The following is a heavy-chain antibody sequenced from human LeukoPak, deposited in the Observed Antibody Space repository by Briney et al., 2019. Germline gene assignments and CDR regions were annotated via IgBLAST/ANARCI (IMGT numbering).Heavy chain of an antibody. D-gene: IGHD6-13*01. Sequence: ASVKVSCKASGYTFTSYDINWVRQATGQGLEWMGWMNPNSGNTGYAQKFQGRVTITRNTSISTAYMELSSLRAEDTAVYYCARRKAAAGHYFDYWGQGTLVTVSS. V-gene: IGHV1-8*03. J-gene: IGHJ4*02. CDR2: MNPNSGNT. CDR3: ARRKAAAGHYFDY. CDR1: GYTFTSYD.